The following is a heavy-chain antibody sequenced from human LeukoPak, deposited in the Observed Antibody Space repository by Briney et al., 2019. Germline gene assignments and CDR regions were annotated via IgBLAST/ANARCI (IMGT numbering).Heavy chain of an antibody. V-gene: IGHV3-74*01. CDR3: AGEDVPLFKDAFDI. Sequence: GGSLRRSCAASGFSVSTFSMHWVRQVPGKGLVWVSRFKWDGIVSYADSVKGRFTISRDNAKNTVLLQMNSLRAEDTALYYCAGEDVPLFKDAFDIWGQGTMVTVPS. J-gene: IGHJ3*02. D-gene: IGHD2-2*01. CDR1: GFSVSTFS. CDR2: FKWDGIV.